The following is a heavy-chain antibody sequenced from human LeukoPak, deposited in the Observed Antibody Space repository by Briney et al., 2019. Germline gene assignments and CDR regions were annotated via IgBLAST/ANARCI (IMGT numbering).Heavy chain of an antibody. D-gene: IGHD2-15*01. J-gene: IGHJ5*02. Sequence: GGSLRLSCAASGFTFSSYSMNWVRQAPGKGLEWVSAISGSGGSTYYADSVKGRFTISRDNSKNTLYLQMNSLRAEDTAVYYCARGRCSGGSCYRTRRYNWFDPWGQGTLVTVSS. CDR3: ARGRCSGGSCYRTRRYNWFDP. V-gene: IGHV3-23*01. CDR1: GFTFSSYS. CDR2: ISGSGGST.